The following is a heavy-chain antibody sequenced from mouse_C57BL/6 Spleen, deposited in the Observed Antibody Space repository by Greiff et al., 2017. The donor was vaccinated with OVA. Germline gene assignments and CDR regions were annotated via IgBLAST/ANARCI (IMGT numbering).Heavy chain of an antibody. CDR3: ASLYGSSHDLDY. J-gene: IGHJ2*01. Sequence: QVQLQQPGAELVKPGASVKLSCKASGYTFTSYWMHWVKQRPGQGLEWIGMIHPNSGSTNYNEKFKSKATLTVDKSSSTAYMQLSSLTSEDSAVYYCASLYGSSHDLDYWGQGTTLTVSS. V-gene: IGHV1-64*01. D-gene: IGHD1-1*01. CDR2: IHPNSGST. CDR1: GYTFTSYW.